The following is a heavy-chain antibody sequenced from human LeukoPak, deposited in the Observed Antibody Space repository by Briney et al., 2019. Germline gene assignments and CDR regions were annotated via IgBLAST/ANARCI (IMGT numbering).Heavy chain of an antibody. J-gene: IGHJ5*02. CDR1: GFTFNSYA. Sequence: GGSLRLSCAASGFTFNSYAMSWVRQAPGKGLEWVSAISGSGGSTYYADSVKGRFTISRDNAKNTLYLQMNSLRAEDTAVYYCAKVYGAYGWFDPWSQGTLVTVSS. CDR2: ISGSGGST. V-gene: IGHV3-23*01. CDR3: AKVYGAYGWFDP. D-gene: IGHD4-17*01.